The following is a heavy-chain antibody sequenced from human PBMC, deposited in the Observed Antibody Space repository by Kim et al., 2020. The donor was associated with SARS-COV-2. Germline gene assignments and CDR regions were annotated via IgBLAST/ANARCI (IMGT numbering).Heavy chain of an antibody. V-gene: IGHV3-33*05. CDR2: ISYDGSNK. Sequence: GGSLRLSCAASGFTFSSYGMHWVRQAPGKGLEWVAVISYDGSNKYYADSVKGRFTISRDNSKNTFYLQMNSLRAEDTAVYYCARDSGGDDYGDNYGIDVWGQGTTVTVSS. D-gene: IGHD4-17*01. CDR1: GFTFSSYG. CDR3: ARDSGGDDYGDNYGIDV. J-gene: IGHJ6*02.